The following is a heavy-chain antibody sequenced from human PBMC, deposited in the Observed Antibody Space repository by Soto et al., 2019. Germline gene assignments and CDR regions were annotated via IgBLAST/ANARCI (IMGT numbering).Heavy chain of an antibody. CDR3: ARDLYGGYTYGPGDY. J-gene: IGHJ4*02. CDR2: IHGDGGKI. CDR1: GFMFSAYW. V-gene: IGHV3-7*01. D-gene: IGHD5-18*01. Sequence: GGSLRLSCAASGFMFSAYWMSWVRQAPGKGLEWVANIHGDGGKIYYVDSVKGRFTISRDNAKRSLYLQMNNLRAEDTAVYYCARDLYGGYTYGPGDYWGQGALVTVSS.